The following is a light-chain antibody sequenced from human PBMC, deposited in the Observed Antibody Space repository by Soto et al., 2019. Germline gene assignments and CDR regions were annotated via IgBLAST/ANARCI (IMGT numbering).Light chain of an antibody. Sequence: QSVLTQPASVSGSPGQSITISCTGTNSDIGGFPYVSWYQQHPGKAPKLMIYEVSNRPSGVSNRFSGSKSDNTASLTISGLQAEDEADYYCTSYTVSTTVVFGGGTKLTVL. J-gene: IGLJ2*01. CDR1: NSDIGGFPY. V-gene: IGLV2-14*01. CDR3: TSYTVSTTVV. CDR2: EVS.